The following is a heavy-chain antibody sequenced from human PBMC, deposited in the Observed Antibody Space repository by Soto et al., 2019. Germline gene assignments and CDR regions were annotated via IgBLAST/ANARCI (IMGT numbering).Heavy chain of an antibody. CDR2: VSPIFETA. D-gene: IGHD3-16*02. Sequence: QVQLVQSGAEVKKPGSSVKVSCEASGGAFSSYAISWVRQAPGQGLEWMGGVSPIFETAKYAQKFQGRVTINADKSTGIDYMELSSLRSDDTAVYYCTRVVIPGFGSYYGMDVWGQGTTVTVSS. J-gene: IGHJ6*02. V-gene: IGHV1-69*06. CDR3: TRVVIPGFGSYYGMDV. CDR1: GGAFSSYA.